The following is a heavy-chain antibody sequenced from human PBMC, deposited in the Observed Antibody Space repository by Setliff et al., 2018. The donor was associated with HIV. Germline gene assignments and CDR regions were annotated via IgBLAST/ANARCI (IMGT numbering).Heavy chain of an antibody. Sequence: PGGSLRLSCAASGFTFSRAWMSWVRQAPGKGLEWVGRIKNRIDGGATDYAAPVKGRFTISRDDSKNTLYLQMNSLKTEDTAVYYCTAALQQQVVRWFDPWGQGTLVTVSS. CDR1: GFTFSRAW. J-gene: IGHJ5*02. D-gene: IGHD6-13*01. V-gene: IGHV3-15*01. CDR2: IKNRIDGGAT. CDR3: TAALQQQVVRWFDP.